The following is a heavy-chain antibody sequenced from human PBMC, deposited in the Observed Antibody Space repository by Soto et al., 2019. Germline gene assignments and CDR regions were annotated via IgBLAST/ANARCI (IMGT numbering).Heavy chain of an antibody. D-gene: IGHD3-3*01. V-gene: IGHV1-3*01. CDR2: INAGNGNT. J-gene: IGHJ4*02. CDR1: GYTFTSYA. CDR3: ASLSNYDFWSGYQDY. Sequence: ASVKVSCKASGYTFTSYAMHWVRQAPGQRLEWMGWINAGNGNTKYSQKFQGRVTITRDTSASTAYMELSSLRSEDTAVYYCASLSNYDFWSGYQDYWGQGTLVTVSS.